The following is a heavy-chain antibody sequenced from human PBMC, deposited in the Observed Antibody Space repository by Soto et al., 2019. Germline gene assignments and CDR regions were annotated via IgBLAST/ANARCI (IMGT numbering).Heavy chain of an antibody. V-gene: IGHV3-23*01. CDR3: AKPGPVTARIRFDY. D-gene: IGHD2-21*02. CDR2: IDGRDGT. J-gene: IGHJ4*02. Sequence: EVQLLESGGGLVQPGGSLRLSCAGSGFTFRAYTMAWVRQAPGKGLEWVSGIDGRDGTYYADSVKGRFNISRDSSRNTLFLQMKSLRADRTAVYYCAKPGPVTARIRFDYWGQGALVTVS. CDR1: GFTFRAYT.